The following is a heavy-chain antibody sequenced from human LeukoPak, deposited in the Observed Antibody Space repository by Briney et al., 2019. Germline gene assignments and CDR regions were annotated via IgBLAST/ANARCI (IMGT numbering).Heavy chain of an antibody. CDR3: ARVRMVRGVLFDY. V-gene: IGHV4-59*01. J-gene: IGHJ4*02. CDR1: GGSISSYY. D-gene: IGHD3-10*01. Sequence: SETLSLTCTVSGGSISSYYWSWIRQPPGKGLEWIGYIYYSGSTNYNPSLKSRVTISVDTSKNQFSLKLSSVTAADTAVHYCARVRMVRGVLFDYWGQGTLVTVSS. CDR2: IYYSGST.